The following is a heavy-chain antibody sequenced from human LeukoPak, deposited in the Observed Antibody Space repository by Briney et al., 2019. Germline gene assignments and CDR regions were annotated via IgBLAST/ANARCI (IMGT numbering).Heavy chain of an antibody. CDR2: IHPSSGGA. Sequence: GASVKVSCKPSGYTFIDYAIHWVRQAPGQGLECMGWIHPSSGGANYAQKFQGRVTMTRDTSITAVYMELRGLRSDDTALYYCATPKVQIPGNWGQGTLVTVSS. CDR1: GYTFIDYA. V-gene: IGHV1-2*02. CDR3: ATPKVQIPGN. J-gene: IGHJ4*02. D-gene: IGHD1-1*01.